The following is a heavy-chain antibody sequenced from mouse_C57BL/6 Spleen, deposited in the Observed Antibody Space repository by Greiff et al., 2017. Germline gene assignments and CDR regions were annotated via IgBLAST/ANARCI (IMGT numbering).Heavy chain of an antibody. CDR2: IYPGDGDT. D-gene: IGHD1-1*01. J-gene: IGHJ4*01. V-gene: IGHV1-80*01. CDR1: GYAFSSYW. CDR3: ARDGSSPLDY. Sequence: QVQLKESGAELVKPGASVKISCKASGYAFSSYWMNWVKQRPGQGLEWIGQIYPGDGDTNYNGKFKGKATLTADKSSSTAYMQRSSLTSEDSAVYCCARDGSSPLDYWGQGTSVTVSS.